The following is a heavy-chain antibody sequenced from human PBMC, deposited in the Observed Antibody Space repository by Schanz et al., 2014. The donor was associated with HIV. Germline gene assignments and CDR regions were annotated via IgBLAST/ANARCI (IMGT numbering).Heavy chain of an antibody. Sequence: VQLVESGGGLVQPGGSLRLSCAASGFSSSNSVIHWVRQAPGKGLEWVAALFGSNEHYKESVKGRFTISRDNSQNTLYLQMNSLRAEDTALHYCAREQYGEHYFDYWGQGTLVTVSS. J-gene: IGHJ4*02. CDR2: LFGSNE. V-gene: IGHV3-30*04. CDR3: AREQYGEHYFDY. CDR1: GFSSSNSV. D-gene: IGHD3-10*01.